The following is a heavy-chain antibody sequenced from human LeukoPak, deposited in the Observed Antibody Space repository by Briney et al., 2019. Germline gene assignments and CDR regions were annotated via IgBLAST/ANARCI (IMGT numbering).Heavy chain of an antibody. D-gene: IGHD6-19*01. V-gene: IGHV3-48*03. CDR2: ISSSGSTI. CDR1: GFTFSSYE. J-gene: IGHJ4*02. CDR3: ARSGSSGWYFDY. Sequence: GGSLRLSCVASGFTFSSYEMNWVRQAPGKGLEWVSYISSSGSTIYYADSVKGRFTISRDNAKNSLYLQMNSLRAEDTAVYYCARSGSSGWYFDYWGQGTLVTVSS.